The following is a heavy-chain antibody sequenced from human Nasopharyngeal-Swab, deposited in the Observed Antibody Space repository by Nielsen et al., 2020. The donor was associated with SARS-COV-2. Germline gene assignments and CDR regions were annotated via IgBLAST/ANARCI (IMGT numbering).Heavy chain of an antibody. Sequence: ASVKVSCKASGDTFNNYVFSWVRQAPGQGLEWMGWINPHSRGTKYAQKFQGRVTMTSDTSINTAYMELRRLRSDDTAVYYCARDDYGDYGYFGHWGQGTLVTVSS. D-gene: IGHD4-17*01. CDR3: ARDDYGDYGYFGH. CDR1: GDTFNNYV. J-gene: IGHJ4*02. V-gene: IGHV1-2*02. CDR2: INPHSRGT.